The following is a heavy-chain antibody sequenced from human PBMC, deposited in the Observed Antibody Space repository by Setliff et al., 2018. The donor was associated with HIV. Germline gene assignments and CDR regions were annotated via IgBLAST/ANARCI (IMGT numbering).Heavy chain of an antibody. CDR1: GGSINSYY. CDR2: IYATGST. Sequence: KPSETLSLTCTVSGGSINSYYWSWIRQPPGKGLEWIGYIYATGSTNYNPSLKGRVTLSIDMSKNQFSLKMSSVTAADTAVYYCTRLAGGYADYWGQGTLVTVSS. V-gene: IGHV4-4*09. CDR3: TRLAGGYADY. J-gene: IGHJ4*02. D-gene: IGHD5-12*01.